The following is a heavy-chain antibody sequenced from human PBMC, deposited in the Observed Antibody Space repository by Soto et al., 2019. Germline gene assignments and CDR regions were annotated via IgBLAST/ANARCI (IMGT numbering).Heavy chain of an antibody. CDR2: IYYSGST. J-gene: IGHJ4*02. Sequence: SETLSLTCTVSGGSISSYYWSWIRQPPGKGLEWIGYIYYSGSTNYNPSLKSRVTISVDTSKNQFSLKLSSVTAADTAVYYCASGREYCSSSSCSISGYSDYWGQGTLVTVSS. CDR1: GGSISSYY. V-gene: IGHV4-59*01. CDR3: ASGREYCSSSSCSISGYSDY. D-gene: IGHD2-2*01.